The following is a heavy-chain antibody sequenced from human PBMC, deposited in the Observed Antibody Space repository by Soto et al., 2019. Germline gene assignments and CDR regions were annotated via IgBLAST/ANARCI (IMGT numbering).Heavy chain of an antibody. CDR2: IIPIFGTA. D-gene: IGHD4-17*01. J-gene: IGHJ4*02. CDR1: GGTFSSYA. V-gene: IGHV1-69*05. Sequence: QVQLVQSGAEVKKPGSSVKVSCKASGGTFSSYAISWVRQAPGQGLEWMGGIIPIFGTANYAQKFQGKVTXTXADSTRTAYIELSSLSSEDTAVYYCARHGDHEPADYWGQGTLVTVSS. CDR3: ARHGDHEPADY.